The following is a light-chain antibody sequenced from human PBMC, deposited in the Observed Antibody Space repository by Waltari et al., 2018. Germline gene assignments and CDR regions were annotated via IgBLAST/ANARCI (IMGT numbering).Light chain of an antibody. CDR1: NIGRKS. CDR2: YDS. Sequence: YVLTQPPSVSVDPGKTARLTCGGDNIGRKSVNGYQQKPGQAPGLVMFYDSDRPSEIPERFSGSNSGNTATLTISWVEAGDEADYHCQVWDDVTDSGVFGGGTKLTVL. V-gene: IGLV3-21*04. J-gene: IGLJ3*02. CDR3: QVWDDVTDSGV.